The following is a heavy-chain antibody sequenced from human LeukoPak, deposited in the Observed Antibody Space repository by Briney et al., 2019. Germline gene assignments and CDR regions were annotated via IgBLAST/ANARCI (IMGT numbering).Heavy chain of an antibody. J-gene: IGHJ5*02. CDR1: GGTFSSYA. V-gene: IGHV1-69*05. CDR3: ARDFITANPKNYGSGSYT. Sequence: ASVKVSCKASGGTFSSYAISWVRQAPGQGLEWMGRIIPIFGTANYAQKFQGRVTITTDESTSTAYMELSSLRPEDTAVYYCARDFITANPKNYGSGSYTWGQGTLVTVSS. D-gene: IGHD3-10*01. CDR2: IIPIFGTA.